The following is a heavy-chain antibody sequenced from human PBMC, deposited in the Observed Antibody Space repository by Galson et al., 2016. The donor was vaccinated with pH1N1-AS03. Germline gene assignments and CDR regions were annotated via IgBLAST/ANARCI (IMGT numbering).Heavy chain of an antibody. CDR2: ISWNSEMI. J-gene: IGHJ4*02. CDR3: ARAPPGGSSWIGGHFDH. Sequence: SLRLSCAASGFIFNDYAMHWVRQAPGKGLEWVTGISWNSEMIGYADSVRGRFTVSGDNAKNSLYLQMNSLRPEDTAIYYCARAPPGGSSWIGGHFDHWGQGTLVTVSS. D-gene: IGHD6-13*01. CDR1: GFIFNDYA. V-gene: IGHV3-9*01.